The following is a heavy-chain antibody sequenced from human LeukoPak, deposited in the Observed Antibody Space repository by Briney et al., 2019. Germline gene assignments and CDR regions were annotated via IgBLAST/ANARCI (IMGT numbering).Heavy chain of an antibody. Sequence: GGSLRLSCAVSGFTFSSYAMSWVRQAPGKGLEWVSGIGGSGGSTYYADSVKGRFTISRDNSKNTLYLQMNSLRAEDTAVYYCAKKTPSGYIDYWGQGTLVTVSS. J-gene: IGHJ4*02. CDR2: IGGSGGST. CDR3: AKKTPSGYIDY. D-gene: IGHD3-22*01. V-gene: IGHV3-23*01. CDR1: GFTFSSYA.